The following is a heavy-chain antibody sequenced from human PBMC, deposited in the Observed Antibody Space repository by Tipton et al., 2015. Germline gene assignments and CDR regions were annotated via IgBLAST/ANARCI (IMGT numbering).Heavy chain of an antibody. J-gene: IGHJ4*02. D-gene: IGHD5-18*01. CDR2: IYYSGST. CDR3: ARDDSALDS. V-gene: IGHV4-39*02. CDR1: GGSISSTTYY. Sequence: TLSLTCTVSGGSISSTTYYWGWIRQPPGKGLEWIGIIYYSGSTYYNPSLKSRVTISVDTSKNQFSLKLNSVTAADTAVYYCARDDSALDSWGQGTLVTVSS.